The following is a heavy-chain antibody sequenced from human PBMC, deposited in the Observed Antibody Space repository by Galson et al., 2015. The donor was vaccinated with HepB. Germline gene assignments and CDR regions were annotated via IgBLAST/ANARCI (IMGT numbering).Heavy chain of an antibody. D-gene: IGHD2-2*01. Sequence: ETLSLTCTVSGGSISSSGYYWGWIRQPPGKGLEWIGSIHYSGSPYYNPSLESRVTISVDTSKNQFSLKLSSVTAAETAMYYCARTSYCSPTSCYLSGTYNFDYWGQGTLVTVSS. CDR3: ARTSYCSPTSCYLSGTYNFDY. V-gene: IGHV4-39*01. CDR1: GGSISSSGYY. CDR2: IHYSGSP. J-gene: IGHJ4*02.